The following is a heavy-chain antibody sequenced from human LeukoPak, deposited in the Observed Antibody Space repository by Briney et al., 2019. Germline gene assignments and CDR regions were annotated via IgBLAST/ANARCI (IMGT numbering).Heavy chain of an antibody. D-gene: IGHD3-3*01. V-gene: IGHV4-38-2*01. J-gene: IGHJ4*02. Sequence: PSETLSLTCAVSGYSIGSGYYWGWIRQPPGKGLEWIGSIYHSGSTYYNPSLKSRVTISVDTSKNQFSLKLSSVTAADTAVYYCARRILEWLFIFDYWGQGTLVTVSS. CDR1: GYSIGSGYY. CDR2: IYHSGST. CDR3: ARRILEWLFIFDY.